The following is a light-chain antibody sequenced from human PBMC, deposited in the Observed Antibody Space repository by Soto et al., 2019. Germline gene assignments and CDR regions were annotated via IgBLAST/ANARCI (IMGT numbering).Light chain of an antibody. J-gene: IGLJ1*01. V-gene: IGLV2-14*01. CDR1: STDVGGHDF. Sequence: QSALTQPASVSGSPGQSITISCTGTSTDVGGHDFVSWYQHHPGKAPKLILSEVSNRPSGVSHRFSGSKSGPTASLTISGLQAEDEADYYCSSHSVGSTLVVFGTGTKVTVL. CDR2: EVS. CDR3: SSHSVGSTLVV.